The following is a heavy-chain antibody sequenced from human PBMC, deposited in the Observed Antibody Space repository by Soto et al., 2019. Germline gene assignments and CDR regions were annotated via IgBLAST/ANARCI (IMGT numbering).Heavy chain of an antibody. J-gene: IGHJ3*02. CDR2: IKQDGSEK. Sequence: GGSLRLSCAASGFTFSSYWMSWVRQAPGKGLEWVANIKQDGSEKYYVDSVKGRFTISRDNAKNSLYLQMNSLRAEDMAVYYCASADSSGYYPDAFDIWGQGTMVTVSS. CDR1: GFTFSSYW. V-gene: IGHV3-7*01. CDR3: ASADSSGYYPDAFDI. D-gene: IGHD3-22*01.